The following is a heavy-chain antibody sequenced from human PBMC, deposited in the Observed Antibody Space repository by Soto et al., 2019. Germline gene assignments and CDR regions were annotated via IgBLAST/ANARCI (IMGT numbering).Heavy chain of an antibody. CDR1: GFTFSSYW. CDR3: ARDPNIVVVPAAIYYYYGMDV. CDR2: IKQDGSEK. Sequence: EVQLVESGGGLVQPGGSLRLSCAASGFTFSSYWMSWVRQAPGKGLEWVANIKQDGSEKYYVDSVKGRITIYRDNAKNSLYLQMNSLRAEDTAVYYCARDPNIVVVPAAIYYYYGMDVWGQGTTVTVSS. J-gene: IGHJ6*02. D-gene: IGHD2-2*01. V-gene: IGHV3-7*04.